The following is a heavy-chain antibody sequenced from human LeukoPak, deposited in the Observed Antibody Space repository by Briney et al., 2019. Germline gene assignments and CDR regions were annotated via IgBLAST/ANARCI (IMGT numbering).Heavy chain of an antibody. CDR3: ARVDGSNYPN. CDR2: INANGGST. V-gene: IGHV3-64*02. J-gene: IGHJ4*02. Sequence: GGSLRLSCAASGFTFSDSVMRWVRQAPGKALEYVSAINANGGSTFYADSVKGRFTISRDNSRNTLYLQMGSLRADDMAVYYCARVDGSNYPNWGQGTLVTVSS. CDR1: GFTFSDSV. D-gene: IGHD3-10*01.